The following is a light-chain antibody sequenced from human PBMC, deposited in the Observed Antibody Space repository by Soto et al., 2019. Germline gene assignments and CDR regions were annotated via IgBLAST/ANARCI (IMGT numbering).Light chain of an antibody. J-gene: IGKJ5*01. CDR1: QGIGSSA. V-gene: IGKV1-13*02. CDR2: DVS. CDR3: QQFDTYPLT. Sequence: AIQLTQSPSSLSASVGDRVTITCRASQGIGSSAFAWYQQKPGKPPNLLIYDVSNLQRGVPTRFSGRGSGTDFTVIISSVQPEDFATYYCQQFDTYPLTFGQGTRLDMK.